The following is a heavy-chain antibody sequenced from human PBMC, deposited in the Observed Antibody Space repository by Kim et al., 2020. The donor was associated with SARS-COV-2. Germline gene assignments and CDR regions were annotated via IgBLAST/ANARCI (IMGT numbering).Heavy chain of an antibody. CDR1: GFTCKTYG. CDR3: AKHIVGTTRAFDL. V-gene: IGHV3-23*01. Sequence: LSLTCAASGFTCKTYGMKWVRQAPGKGLEWGSSISGDGGNTPYADSVKGRFTTSRDNSKNTLYLQLNSLRDEDTAVYYCAKHIVGTTRAFDLWGRGTLVIVSS. D-gene: IGHD1-26*01. CDR2: ISGDGGNT. J-gene: IGHJ3*01.